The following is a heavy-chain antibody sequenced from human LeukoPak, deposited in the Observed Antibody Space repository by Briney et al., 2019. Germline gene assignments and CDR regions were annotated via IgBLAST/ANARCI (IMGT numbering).Heavy chain of an antibody. CDR2: ISYDESNK. J-gene: IGHJ5*02. CDR1: GFTFSSYA. CDR3: ARVWHSGSYLSS. Sequence: GGSLRLSCAASGFTFSSYAMHWVRQAPGKGLEWVAVISYDESNKYYADSVKGRFTISRDNSKNTLYLQMNSLRAEDTAVYYCARVWHSGSYLSSWGQGTLVTVSS. V-gene: IGHV3-30*04. D-gene: IGHD1-26*01.